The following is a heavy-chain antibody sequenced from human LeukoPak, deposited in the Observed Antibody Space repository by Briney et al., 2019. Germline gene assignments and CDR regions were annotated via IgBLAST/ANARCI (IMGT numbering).Heavy chain of an antibody. Sequence: VASVKVSCKVSGDTLSELTMHWVRQAPGKGLEWMGGFDSGAGEILYAQQFQGRVTMTEDTSTDTAYMELTSLRSEDSGVYFCAAGGIYSLLDYWGQGTLVTVSS. CDR3: AAGGIYSLLDY. CDR1: GDTLSELT. D-gene: IGHD3-10*01. V-gene: IGHV1-24*01. CDR2: FDSGAGEI. J-gene: IGHJ4*02.